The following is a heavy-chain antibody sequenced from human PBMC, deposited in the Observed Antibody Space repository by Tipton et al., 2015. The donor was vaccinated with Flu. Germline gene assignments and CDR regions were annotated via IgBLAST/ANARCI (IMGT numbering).Heavy chain of an antibody. CDR1: GFTFSSYA. Sequence: SLRLSCAASGFTFSSYAMSWVRQAPGKGLEWVSAISGSGGSTYYADSVKGRFTISRDNSKNTLYLQMNSLRAEDTAVYYCAKGDRGYSYGSHFDYWGQGTLVTVSS. D-gene: IGHD5-18*01. CDR3: AKGDRGYSYGSHFDY. V-gene: IGHV3-23*01. J-gene: IGHJ4*02. CDR2: ISGSGGST.